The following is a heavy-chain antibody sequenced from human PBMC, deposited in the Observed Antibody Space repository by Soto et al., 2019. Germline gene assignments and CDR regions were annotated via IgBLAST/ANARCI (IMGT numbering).Heavy chain of an antibody. CDR2: IYPRGST. V-gene: IGHV4-4*02. J-gene: IGHJ5*02. CDR1: GGSISSNNW. D-gene: IGHD1-26*01. CDR3: ARWGQWELLGS. Sequence: QVQLQESGPGLVKPSGTLSLTCAVSGGSISSNNWWSWVRQPPGKGLEWIGGIYPRGSTNYNPSLKSRVTISLDKPKNQFSLKLSSVTAADTAVYYCARWGQWELLGSWGQGTLVTVSS.